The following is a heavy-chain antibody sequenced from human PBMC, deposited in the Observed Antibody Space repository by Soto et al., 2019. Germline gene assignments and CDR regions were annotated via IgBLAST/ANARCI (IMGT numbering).Heavy chain of an antibody. V-gene: IGHV3-30-3*01. J-gene: IGHJ4*02. CDR3: GRVRVLAASPLDY. CDR2: ISYDGSNK. D-gene: IGHD6-25*01. Sequence: PGGSLRLSCAASGFTFSSYAMHWVRQAPGKGLEWVAVISYDGSNKYYADSVKGRFTISRDNSKNTVYLQMNSLRAEDTAVYYCGRVRVLAASPLDYWGQGTLVTVSS. CDR1: GFTFSSYA.